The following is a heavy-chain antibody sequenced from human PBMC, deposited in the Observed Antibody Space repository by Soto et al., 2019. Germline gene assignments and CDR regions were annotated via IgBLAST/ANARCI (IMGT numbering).Heavy chain of an antibody. CDR2: ISAYNGNT. J-gene: IGHJ5*02. V-gene: IGHV1-18*01. CDR1: GYTFTSYG. CDR3: ARGDWGYCSGGSCYWFDP. D-gene: IGHD2-15*01. Sequence: ASVKVSCKASGYTFTSYGISWVRQAPGQGLEWMGWISAYNGNTNYAQKLQGRVTMTRNTSISTAYMELSSLRSEDTAVYYCARGDWGYCSGGSCYWFDPWGQGTLVTVSS.